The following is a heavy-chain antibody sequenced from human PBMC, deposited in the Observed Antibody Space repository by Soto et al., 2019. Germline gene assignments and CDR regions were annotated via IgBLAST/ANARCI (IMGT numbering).Heavy chain of an antibody. D-gene: IGHD3-10*01. V-gene: IGHV4-59*01. CDR3: ARARLSRSWWFDP. CDR1: GGSISSYY. J-gene: IGHJ5*02. CDR2: IYYSGST. Sequence: QVQLQEPGPGLVKPSETLSLTCTVSGGSISSYYWSWIRQPPGKGLEWIGYIYYSGSTNYNPSLKRRVTISVDTSKNQFSLKLSSVTAADTAVYYCARARLSRSWWFDPWGQGTLVTVSS.